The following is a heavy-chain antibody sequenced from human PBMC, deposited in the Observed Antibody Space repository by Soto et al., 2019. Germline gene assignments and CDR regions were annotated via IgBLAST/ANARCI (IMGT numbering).Heavy chain of an antibody. CDR3: ARENWNLALEY. CDR2: IYYSGST. D-gene: IGHD1-1*01. Sequence: PSETLSLTCTVSGGSISSYYWSWIRQPPGKGLEWIGYIYYSGSTNYNPSLKSRVTISVDTSKNQFSLKLSSVTAADTAVYYCARENWNLALEYWGQGTLVTVS. CDR1: GGSISSYY. V-gene: IGHV4-59*01. J-gene: IGHJ4*02.